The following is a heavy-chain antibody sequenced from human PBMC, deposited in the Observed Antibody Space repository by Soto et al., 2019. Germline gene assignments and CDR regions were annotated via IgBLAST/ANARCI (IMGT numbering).Heavy chain of an antibody. CDR3: ARGGYCSSTSCYGGAFDI. CDR2: ISAYNGNT. CDR1: GYTFTSYG. V-gene: IGHV1-18*01. J-gene: IGHJ3*02. Sequence: ASVKVSCKASGYTFTSYGISWVRQAPGQGLEWMGWISAYNGNTNYAQKLQGRVTMTTDTSTSTAYMELRSLRSDDTAVDYCARGGYCSSTSCYGGAFDIWGQGTMVTVSS. D-gene: IGHD2-2*01.